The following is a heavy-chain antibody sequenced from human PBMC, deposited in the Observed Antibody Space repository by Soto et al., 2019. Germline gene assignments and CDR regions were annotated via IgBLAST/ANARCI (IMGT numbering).Heavy chain of an antibody. D-gene: IGHD6-19*01. J-gene: IGHJ6*02. CDR3: ARAQPSIAVAGTPDYYYYGMDV. CDR2: IWYDGSNK. V-gene: IGHV3-33*01. Sequence: PGGSLRLSCAASGFTFSSYGMHWVRQAPGKGLEWVAVIWYDGSNKYYADSVKGRFTISRDNSKNTLYLQMNSLRAEDTAVYYCARAQPSIAVAGTPDYYYYGMDVWGQGTTVTVSS. CDR1: GFTFSSYG.